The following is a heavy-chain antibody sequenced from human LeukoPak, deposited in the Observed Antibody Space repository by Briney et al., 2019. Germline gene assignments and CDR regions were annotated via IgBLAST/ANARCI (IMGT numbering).Heavy chain of an antibody. Sequence: SGGSLRLSCAASGFTVSSNYMSWVRQAPGKGLEWVSVIYSGGSTYYADSVKGRFTISRDNSKNTLYLQMNSLRAEDTAVYYCARGFDYDSSGYYGLLYYCDYWGQGTLVTVSS. D-gene: IGHD3-22*01. J-gene: IGHJ4*02. CDR3: ARGFDYDSSGYYGLLYYCDY. V-gene: IGHV3-53*01. CDR2: IYSGGST. CDR1: GFTVSSNY.